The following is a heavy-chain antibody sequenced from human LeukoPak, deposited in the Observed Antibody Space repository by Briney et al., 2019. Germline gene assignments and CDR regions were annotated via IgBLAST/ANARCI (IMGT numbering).Heavy chain of an antibody. CDR1: GFTFSSYG. J-gene: IGHJ4*02. CDR3: AKDLSGSYSVDY. D-gene: IGHD1-26*01. Sequence: GGTLRLSCAASGFTFSSYGMSWVRQAPGKGLEWVSAISGSGGSTYYADSVKGRFTISRDNSKNTLYLKMNSLRAEDTAVYYCAKDLSGSYSVDYWGQGTLVTVSS. CDR2: ISGSGGST. V-gene: IGHV3-23*01.